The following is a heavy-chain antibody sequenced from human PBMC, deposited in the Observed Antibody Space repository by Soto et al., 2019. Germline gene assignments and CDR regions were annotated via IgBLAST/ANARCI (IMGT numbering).Heavy chain of an antibody. CDR1: GYTFTNYY. J-gene: IGHJ6*02. Sequence: ASVKVSCKASGYTFTNYYIHWVRQAPIQGLEWIGIVNPSRGNTGDAQNFQGRVTMSMDTSTSTVYMELSSLKSEDTAIYFCARDELRDRDLHCTTIRCSYGMDVWGQGTTVTVSS. D-gene: IGHD2-8*01. CDR3: ARDELRDRDLHCTTIRCSYGMDV. V-gene: IGHV1-46*01. CDR2: VNPSRGNT.